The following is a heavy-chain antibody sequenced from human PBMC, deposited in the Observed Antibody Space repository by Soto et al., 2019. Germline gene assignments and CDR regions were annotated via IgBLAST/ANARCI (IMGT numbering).Heavy chain of an antibody. J-gene: IGHJ4*02. Sequence: GSLRLSCAASGFTVSSNYMSWVRQAPGKWLEWVSVIYSGGSTYYADSVKGRFTISRDNSENTLYLQMNSLRAEDTAVYYCARTCSGGTCSFDYWGQGTLVTVSS. V-gene: IGHV3-66*01. D-gene: IGHD2-15*01. CDR3: ARTCSGGTCSFDY. CDR2: IYSGGST. CDR1: GFTVSSNY.